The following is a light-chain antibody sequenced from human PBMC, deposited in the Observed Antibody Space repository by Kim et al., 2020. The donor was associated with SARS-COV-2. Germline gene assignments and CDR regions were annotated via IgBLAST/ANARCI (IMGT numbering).Light chain of an antibody. CDR2: AAS. CDR3: QQAHSFPYT. CDR1: QGISSW. V-gene: IGKV1-12*01. J-gene: IGKJ5*01. Sequence: ASVGDRVTILCRASQGISSWLAWYQQKPGKAPKLLIYAASTLQGGVPSRFSGSGSGTDFTLTSSSLQPEDFGSYFCQQAHSFPYTFGQGTRVEIK.